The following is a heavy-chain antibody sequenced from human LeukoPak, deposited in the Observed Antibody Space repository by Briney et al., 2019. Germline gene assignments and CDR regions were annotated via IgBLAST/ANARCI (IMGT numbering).Heavy chain of an antibody. CDR1: GYSISSGYY. J-gene: IGHJ3*02. D-gene: IGHD3-22*01. CDR3: ARDQPNYYDSSGLLHAFDI. CDR2: IYYSGST. Sequence: SETLSLTCTVSGYSISSGYYWGWIRQPPGKGLEWIGSIYYSGSTYYNPSLKSRVTISVDTSKNQFSLKLSSVTAADTAVYYCARDQPNYYDSSGLLHAFDIWGQGTMVTVSS. V-gene: IGHV4-38-2*02.